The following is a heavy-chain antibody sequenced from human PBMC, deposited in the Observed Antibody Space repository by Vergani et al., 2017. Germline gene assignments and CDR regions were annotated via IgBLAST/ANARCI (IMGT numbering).Heavy chain of an antibody. CDR3: ARDRELLRYYYYYGMDV. V-gene: IGHV1-69*12. J-gene: IGHJ6*02. CDR1: GGTFSSYA. D-gene: IGHD1-26*01. Sequence: QVQLVQSGAEVKKPGSSVKVSCKASGGTFSSYAISWVRQAPGQGLEWMGGIIPIFGTANYAQKFQGRVTITADESTSTAYMVLSSLRSEDTAVSYCARDRELLRYYYYYGMDVWGQGTTVTVSS. CDR2: IIPIFGTA.